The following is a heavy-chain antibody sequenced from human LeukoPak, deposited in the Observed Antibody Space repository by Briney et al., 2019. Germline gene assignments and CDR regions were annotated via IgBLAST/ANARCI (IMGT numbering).Heavy chain of an antibody. CDR1: GFTVSSTY. CDR2: IYSGGST. V-gene: IGHV3-66*01. CDR3: ARDGYVWGSSRQRGYYFDY. Sequence: PGGSLRLSCAASGFTVSSTYMSWVRQAPGKGLEWVSIIYSGGSTYYADSVKGRFTISRDNSKNTLYLQMNSLRAEDTAVYYCARDGYVWGSSRQRGYYFDYWGQGTLVTVSS. D-gene: IGHD3-16*02. J-gene: IGHJ4*02.